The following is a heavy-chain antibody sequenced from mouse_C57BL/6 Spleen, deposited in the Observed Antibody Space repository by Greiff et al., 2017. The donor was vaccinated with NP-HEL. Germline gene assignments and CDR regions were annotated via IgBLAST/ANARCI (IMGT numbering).Heavy chain of an antibody. Sequence: EVQLQESGPGLVKPSQSLSLTCSVTGYSITSGYYWNWIRQFPGNKLEWMGYISYDGSNNYNPSLKNRISITRDTSKNPLFLKLNSVTTEDTATYYCASRNYSNSLYAMDYWGQGTSVTVSS. J-gene: IGHJ4*01. CDR3: ASRNYSNSLYAMDY. V-gene: IGHV3-6*01. CDR1: GYSITSGYY. D-gene: IGHD2-5*01. CDR2: ISYDGSN.